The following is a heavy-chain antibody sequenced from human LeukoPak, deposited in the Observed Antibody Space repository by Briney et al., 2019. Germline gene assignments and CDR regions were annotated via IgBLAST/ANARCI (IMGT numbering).Heavy chain of an antibody. D-gene: IGHD2-2*01. CDR1: GYTFTGYY. CDR2: INPNSGGT. Sequence: ASVKVSCKASGYTFTGYYMHWVRQAPGQGLEWMGRINPNSGGTNYAQKFQGRVTMTRDTSISTAYMELSRLRSDDTAVYYCARVYCSSTSCYDYFDYWGQGTLVTVSS. J-gene: IGHJ4*02. V-gene: IGHV1-2*06. CDR3: ARVYCSSTSCYDYFDY.